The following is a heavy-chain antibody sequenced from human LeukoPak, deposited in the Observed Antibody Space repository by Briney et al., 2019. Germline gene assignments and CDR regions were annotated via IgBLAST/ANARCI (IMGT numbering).Heavy chain of an antibody. V-gene: IGHV1-8*01. CDR1: GYTFTSYN. CDR2: MNPNSGNT. CDR3: ARYCSGGSCYSGFDY. J-gene: IGHJ4*02. D-gene: IGHD2-15*01. Sequence: ASVKVSCKASGYTFTSYNINWVRQATGQGLEWMGWMNPNSGNTGSEQKFQGRVTMTRITSTSTAYMELSSLRSEDTAVYYCARYCSGGSCYSGFDYWGQGTLVTVS.